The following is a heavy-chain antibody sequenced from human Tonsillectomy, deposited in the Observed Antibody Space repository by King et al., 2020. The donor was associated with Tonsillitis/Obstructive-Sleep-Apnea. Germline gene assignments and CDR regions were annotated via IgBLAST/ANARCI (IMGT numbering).Heavy chain of an antibody. CDR1: GFTVSSNY. CDR3: ASAQKQQLGLYYYYYMDV. CDR2: IYSGGST. J-gene: IGHJ6*03. V-gene: IGHV3-66*01. D-gene: IGHD6-13*01. Sequence: VQLVESGGGLVQPGGSLRLSCAASGFTVSSNYMSWVRQAPGKGLEWVSVIYSGGSTYYADSVKGRFTISRDNSKNTLYLQMNSLRAEDTAVYYCASAQKQQLGLYYYYYMDVWGKGTTVTVSS.